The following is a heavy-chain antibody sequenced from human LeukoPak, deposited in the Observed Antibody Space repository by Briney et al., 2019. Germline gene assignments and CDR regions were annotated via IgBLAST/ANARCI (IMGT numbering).Heavy chain of an antibody. D-gene: IGHD3-10*01. Sequence: SETLSLTWIVSGGPISTHYWSWSRQPPGKGLEWIGYNDYSGSTNYNPSLKSRVTISVDTSKNQFPLKLNSVTAADTAVYYCARGATFRGTYYMDVWGKGTTVTVSS. V-gene: IGHV4-59*11. CDR3: ARGATFRGTYYMDV. CDR2: NDYSGST. J-gene: IGHJ6*03. CDR1: GGPISTHY.